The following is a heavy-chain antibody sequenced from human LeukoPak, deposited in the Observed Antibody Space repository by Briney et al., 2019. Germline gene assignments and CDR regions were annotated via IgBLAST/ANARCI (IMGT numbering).Heavy chain of an antibody. J-gene: IGHJ2*01. CDR2: ISSSSSSI. Sequence: PARSLRLSCAASGFTFSGYSMNWVRQAPGKGLEWVSFISSSSSSIYYGDSVKGRFTISRDNSRKTVYLQMNSLRGDDTGVYYCTRAEEGWYFDVWGRGTMVTVFS. V-gene: IGHV3-48*01. CDR1: GFTFSGYS. CDR3: TRAEEGWYFDV.